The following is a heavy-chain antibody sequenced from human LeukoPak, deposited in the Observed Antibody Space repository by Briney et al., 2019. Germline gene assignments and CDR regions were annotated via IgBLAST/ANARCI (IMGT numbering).Heavy chain of an antibody. CDR3: AKDKRGSSWYWDAFDI. V-gene: IGHV3-30*18. CDR1: GFTFSGYG. CDR2: TSYDESEK. Sequence: GGSLRLSCAASGFTFSGYGMHWVRQAPGKGLEWVAATSYDESEKYYGDSVKGRFTISRDNAKNSLYLQMNSLRAEDTALYYCAKDKRGSSWYWDAFDIWGQGTMVTVSS. D-gene: IGHD6-13*01. J-gene: IGHJ3*02.